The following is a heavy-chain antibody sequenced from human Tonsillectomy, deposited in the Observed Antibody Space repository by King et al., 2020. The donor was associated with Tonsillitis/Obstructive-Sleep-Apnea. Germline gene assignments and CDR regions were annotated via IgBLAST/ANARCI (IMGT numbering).Heavy chain of an antibody. J-gene: IGHJ4*02. CDR1: GGSISSYY. CDR3: ARNVRHSSGYFDY. CDR2: IYYSGST. Sequence: QLQESGPGLVKPSETLSLTCTVSGGSISSYYWSWIRQPPGKGLEWIGYIYYSGSTNYNPSLKSRVTISVDTSKNQFSLKLSSVTAADTAVYYCARNVRHSSGYFDYWGQGTLVTVSS. V-gene: IGHV4-59*08. D-gene: IGHD6-19*01.